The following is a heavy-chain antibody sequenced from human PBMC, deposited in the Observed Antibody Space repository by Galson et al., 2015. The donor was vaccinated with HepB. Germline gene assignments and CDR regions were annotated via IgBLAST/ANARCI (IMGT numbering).Heavy chain of an antibody. CDR3: AREPLLWFGELSPPSFDY. J-gene: IGHJ4*02. V-gene: IGHV1-18*04. CDR1: GYTFTSYG. Sequence: SVKVSCKASGYTFTSYGISWVRQAPGQGLEWMGWISAYNGNTNYAQKLQGRVTMTTDTSTSTAYMELRSLRSDDTAVYYCAREPLLWFGELSPPSFDYWGQGTLVTVSS. D-gene: IGHD3-10*01. CDR2: ISAYNGNT.